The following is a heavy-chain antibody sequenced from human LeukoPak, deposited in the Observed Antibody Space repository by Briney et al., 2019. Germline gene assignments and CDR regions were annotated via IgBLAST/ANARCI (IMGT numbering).Heavy chain of an antibody. D-gene: IGHD5-24*01. CDR2: INHSGST. Sequence: SETLSLTCAVYGGSFSGYYWSWIRQPPGKGLEWIGEINHSGSTNYNPSLKSRVTISVDTSKNQFSLKLSSVTAADTAVYYCARTRDGYNFIWGQGTLVTVSS. CDR1: GGSFSGYY. V-gene: IGHV4-34*01. J-gene: IGHJ4*02. CDR3: ARTRDGYNFI.